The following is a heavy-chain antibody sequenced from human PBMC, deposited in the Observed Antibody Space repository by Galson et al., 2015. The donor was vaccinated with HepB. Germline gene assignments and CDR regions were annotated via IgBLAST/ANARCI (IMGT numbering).Heavy chain of an antibody. CDR3: VFLRGNDLKPLDQ. CDR1: TFIFSTYS. CDR2: ISSSGSTI. J-gene: IGHJ4*02. Sequence: SLRLSCAASTFIFSTYSMNWVRQAPGRGLEWISYISSSGSTIYYADSVKGRFTISRDDAKKSLYLQMNSLRAEDTAAYYCVFLRGNDLKPLDQWGQGTLVTVSS. D-gene: IGHD4-23*01. V-gene: IGHV3-48*04.